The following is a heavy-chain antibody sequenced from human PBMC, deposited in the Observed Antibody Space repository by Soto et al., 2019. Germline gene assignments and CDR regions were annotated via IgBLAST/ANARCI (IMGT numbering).Heavy chain of an antibody. J-gene: IGHJ4*02. V-gene: IGHV1-46*01. CDR3: VRVDDMSTGYSAAH. CDR2: INPSGGGR. CDR1: GYTFTSHF. D-gene: IGHD3-9*01. Sequence: GASVKVSCKTSGYTFTSHFMHWVRQAPGQGLEWMGIINPSGGGRSYAQKFQGRVTMTRDRSTSTFFMELSSLTSEDTGVYYCVRVDDMSTGYSAAHWGQGTPVTVSS.